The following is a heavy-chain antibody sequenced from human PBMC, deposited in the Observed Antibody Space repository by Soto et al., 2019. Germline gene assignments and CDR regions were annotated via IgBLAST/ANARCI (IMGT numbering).Heavy chain of an antibody. CDR2: IYWDDDK. CDR3: AHRVLRTVFGLVTTTAIYFDF. D-gene: IGHD3-3*01. CDR1: GFSLTTSGVG. Sequence: QITLNESGPTVVRPTETLTLTCRVSGFSLTTSGVGVGWIRQSPGKAPEWLALIYWDDDKRYSASLKSRLTITKDTSKNQVVLTVADLDPTDTATYYCAHRVLRTVFGLVTTTAIYFDFWGQGTPVDVSS. V-gene: IGHV2-5*02. J-gene: IGHJ4*02.